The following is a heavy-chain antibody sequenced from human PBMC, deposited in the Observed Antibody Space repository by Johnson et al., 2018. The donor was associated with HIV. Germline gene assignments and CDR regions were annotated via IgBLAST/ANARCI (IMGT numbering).Heavy chain of an antibody. V-gene: IGHV3-30*19. CDR1: GFTFSNYG. Sequence: QVQLVESGGGVVQPGGSLRLSCAASGFTFSNYGMHWVRQAPGKGLEWVAAISYDGSNKDYADSVKGRFTISRDNSKNTLYLQMNSLRAEDTAVYYCARVRRSGTYYVDAFDIWGQGTMVTVSS. D-gene: IGHD1-26*01. CDR3: ARVRRSGTYYVDAFDI. CDR2: ISYDGSNK. J-gene: IGHJ3*02.